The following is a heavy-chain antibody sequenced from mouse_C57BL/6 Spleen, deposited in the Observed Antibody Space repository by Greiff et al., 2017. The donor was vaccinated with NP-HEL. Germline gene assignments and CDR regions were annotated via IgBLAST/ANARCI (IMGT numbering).Heavy chain of an antibody. J-gene: IGHJ3*01. Sequence: QVQLQQPGAELVKPGASVKLSCKASGYTFTSYWMHWVKQRPGQGLEWIGMIHPNSGSTNYNEKFKSKATLTVDKSSSTAYMQLSSLTSEDSAVYYCSRSFDYGGAYWGQGTLVTVSA. CDR1: GYTFTSYW. CDR2: IHPNSGST. V-gene: IGHV1-64*01. CDR3: SRSFDYGGAY. D-gene: IGHD2-4*01.